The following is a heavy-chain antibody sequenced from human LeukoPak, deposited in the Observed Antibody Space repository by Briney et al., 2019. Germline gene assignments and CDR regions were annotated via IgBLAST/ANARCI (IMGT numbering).Heavy chain of an antibody. D-gene: IGHD3-22*01. V-gene: IGHV4-31*03. CDR3: ARDSHTSGYYYVDY. J-gene: IGHJ4*02. Sequence: SETLSLTCTVSGGSISSGGYYWSWIRQHPGKGLEWIGYIYHSGSTYYNPSLKSRLTISVDTSKNQFSLKLGSVTAADTAIYYCARDSHTSGYYYVDYWGQGTLVTVSS. CDR2: IYHSGST. CDR1: GGSISSGGYY.